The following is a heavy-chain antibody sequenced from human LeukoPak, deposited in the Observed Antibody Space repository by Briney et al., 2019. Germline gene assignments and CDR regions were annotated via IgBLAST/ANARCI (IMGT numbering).Heavy chain of an antibody. CDR3: ARESGYSGPFDN. CDR1: GGSIGSYY. J-gene: IGHJ4*02. D-gene: IGHD5-12*01. Sequence: SETLSLTCTVSGGSIGSYYWNWIRQAPGKGLEWIGEIFHSGSTNYNPSLKSRVTISVDKSKNQFSLKLSSVTAADTAVYYCARESGYSGPFDNWGQGTLVTVSS. V-gene: IGHV4-59*12. CDR2: IFHSGST.